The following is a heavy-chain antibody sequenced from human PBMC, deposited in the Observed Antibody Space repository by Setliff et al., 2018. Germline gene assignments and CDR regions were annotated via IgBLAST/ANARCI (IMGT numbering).Heavy chain of an antibody. CDR1: GGPISSSNYY. CDR3: ARGFKVEAYFDY. J-gene: IGHJ4*02. D-gene: IGHD2-2*01. Sequence: SETLSLTCTVSGGPISSSNYYWGWIRQPPGKGLEWIGSINYRGSTHDNPSLRSRVTIYVDKSKNQFSLKLSSVTAADTAVYYCARGFKVEAYFDYWGQGTLVTVSS. CDR2: INYRGST. V-gene: IGHV4-39*07.